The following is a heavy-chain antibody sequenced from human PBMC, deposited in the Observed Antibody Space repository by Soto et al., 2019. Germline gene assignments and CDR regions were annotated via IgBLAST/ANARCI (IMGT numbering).Heavy chain of an antibody. Sequence: PGGSLRLSCAASGFTFDDYTMHWVRQAPGKGLEWVSLISWDGGSTYYADSVKGRFTISRDNSKNSLYLQMNSLRTEDTALYYCAKGGQNIAAAGTSPFVYWGQGTLVTVSS. D-gene: IGHD6-13*01. CDR3: AKGGQNIAAAGTSPFVY. CDR1: GFTFDDYT. J-gene: IGHJ4*02. CDR2: ISWDGGST. V-gene: IGHV3-43*01.